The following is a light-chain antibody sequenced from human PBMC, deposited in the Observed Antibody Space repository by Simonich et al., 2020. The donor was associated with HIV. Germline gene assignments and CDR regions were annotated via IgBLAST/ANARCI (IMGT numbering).Light chain of an antibody. CDR2: DAS. CDR1: QSVSSY. Sequence: EIVLTQSPATLSLSPGERATLPCRASQSVSSYLAWYQQKPGQAPRLLIYDASNRATGIPARFSGSGSGTDFTLTISSLQPDDCATYYCQQYYSHYAFGQGTKLEIK. V-gene: IGKV3-11*01. CDR3: QQYYSHYA. J-gene: IGKJ2*01.